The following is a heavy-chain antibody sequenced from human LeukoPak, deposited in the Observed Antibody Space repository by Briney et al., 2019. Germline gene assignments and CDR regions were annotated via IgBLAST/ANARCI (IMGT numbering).Heavy chain of an antibody. J-gene: IGHJ4*02. Sequence: PGGSLRLSCAGSGFTFSTYWTHWVRQAPGKGLVWVSRINPDGSSTSYADSVKGRFTISRDNAENTMYLQMNSLRAEDTAVYYCGSRIGYCSSSSCKAPYWGQGTLVTVSS. CDR2: INPDGSST. CDR1: GFTFSTYW. CDR3: GSRIGYCSSSSCKAPY. V-gene: IGHV3-74*01. D-gene: IGHD2-2*01.